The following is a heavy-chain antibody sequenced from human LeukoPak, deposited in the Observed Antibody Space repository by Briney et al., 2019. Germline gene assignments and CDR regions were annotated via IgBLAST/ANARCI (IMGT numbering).Heavy chain of an antibody. V-gene: IGHV1-18*01. Sequence: ASVKVSCKASGYTFTGYGISWVRQAPGQGLEWMGWISAYNGNTNYAQKLQGRVTMTTDTSTSTAYMELRSLRSDDTAVYYCARWSYIYYGSGSYYPFDYWGQGTLVTVSS. D-gene: IGHD3-10*01. J-gene: IGHJ4*02. CDR2: ISAYNGNT. CDR1: GYTFTGYG. CDR3: ARWSYIYYGSGSYYPFDY.